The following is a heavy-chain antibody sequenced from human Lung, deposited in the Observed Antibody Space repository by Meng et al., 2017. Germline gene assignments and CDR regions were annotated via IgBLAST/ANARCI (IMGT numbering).Heavy chain of an antibody. CDR1: GGSFSGYY. Sequence: QGQLHQWGAGLLKPSETLSLTCAVYGGSFSGYYWSWIRQPPGKGLEWIGEIIDSGSTNYNPSLKSRVTISVDTSKNQFSLRVTSVTAADRAVYYCVRRTYSSGWYFDYWGQGTLVTVSS. J-gene: IGHJ4*02. D-gene: IGHD6-19*01. CDR3: VRRTYSSGWYFDY. CDR2: IIDSGST. V-gene: IGHV4-34*12.